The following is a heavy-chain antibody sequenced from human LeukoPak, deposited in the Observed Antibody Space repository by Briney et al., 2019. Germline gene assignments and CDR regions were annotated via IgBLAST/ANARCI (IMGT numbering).Heavy chain of an antibody. Sequence: SETLSLTCAVSGYSISSGYYWGWIRQPPGKGLEWIGSIYHSGSTYYNPSLKSRVTISVDTSKNQFSLKLSSVTAADKAVYYCARDQRGRYCSSTSCDNWFDPWGQGTLVTVSS. CDR1: GYSISSGYY. D-gene: IGHD2-2*01. CDR2: IYHSGST. J-gene: IGHJ5*02. V-gene: IGHV4-38-2*02. CDR3: ARDQRGRYCSSTSCDNWFDP.